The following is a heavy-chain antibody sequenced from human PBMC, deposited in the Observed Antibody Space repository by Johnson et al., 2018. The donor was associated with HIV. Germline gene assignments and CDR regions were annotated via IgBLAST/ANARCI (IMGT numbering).Heavy chain of an antibody. D-gene: IGHD2-21*01. CDR3: AKDISPLVSVVFDI. CDR1: GFTFSTYV. Sequence: LLVESGGGLIQPGGSLRLSCAASGFTFSTYVMTWVRQAPGKGLEWVSVITNSGSVIYVDSVKGRFTISRDNAKNSLYLQMNSLRAEDTALYYCAKDISPLVSVVFDIWGQGTMVTVST. V-gene: IGHV3-9*01. J-gene: IGHJ3*02. CDR2: ITNSGSV.